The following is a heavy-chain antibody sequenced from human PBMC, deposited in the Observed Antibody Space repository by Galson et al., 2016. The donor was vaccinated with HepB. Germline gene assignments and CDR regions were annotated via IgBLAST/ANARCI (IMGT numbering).Heavy chain of an antibody. CDR3: ARDRGSDWYFDL. J-gene: IGHJ2*01. CDR1: GFSFSDDG. V-gene: IGHV3-30*03. Sequence: SLRLSCAASGFSFSDDGMHWVRQAPGKGLEWVAAKSYDGSNEYYADSVKGRFTISRDNAKKTLHLQTNSLRTDDTAVYYCARDRGSDWYFDLWGRGTLVTVSS. D-gene: IGHD3-10*01. CDR2: KSYDGSNE.